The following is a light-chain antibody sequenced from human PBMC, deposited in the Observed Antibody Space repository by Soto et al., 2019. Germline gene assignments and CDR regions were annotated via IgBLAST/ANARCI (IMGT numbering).Light chain of an antibody. Sequence: EIVFTKSPGTLSLSPGERATISCRASHVVSSSYLAWYQHKPGQAPRLVIYTASSRATGIPDRFSGSGSGTDFSLTISRLEPEDFAVYYCQQYGSSPLTFGQGTKVDIK. CDR2: TAS. CDR3: QQYGSSPLT. V-gene: IGKV3-20*01. CDR1: HVVSSSY. J-gene: IGKJ1*01.